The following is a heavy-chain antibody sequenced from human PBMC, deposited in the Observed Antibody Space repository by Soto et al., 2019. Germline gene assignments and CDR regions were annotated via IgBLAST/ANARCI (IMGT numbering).Heavy chain of an antibody. CDR1: GFAFGSQS. Sequence: EVYLLESGGGLVQPGGSLKLSCAASGFAFGSQSMAWVRQAPGKGLEWVSDIDGAGGTHYADIVKGRFTISRDKSRSTLYLQMNSLRVEDTAVYYCARRPSGTIDYWGQGTLVTVSS. CDR2: IDGAGGT. J-gene: IGHJ4*02. V-gene: IGHV3-23*01. D-gene: IGHD5-12*01. CDR3: ARRPSGTIDY.